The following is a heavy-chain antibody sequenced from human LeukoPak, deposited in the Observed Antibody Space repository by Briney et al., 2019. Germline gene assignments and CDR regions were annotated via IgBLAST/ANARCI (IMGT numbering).Heavy chain of an antibody. D-gene: IGHD1-1*01. Sequence: GASVTVSFKASGYTLTVHYLHWVRQAPGQGQEWMGWFNPNSGDGNYAQRFQGRVTITRVTSISTAYMEMKGLTIDDTAVYYCARDKGSGMLPFDYWGQGTRVTVSS. V-gene: IGHV1-2*02. CDR2: FNPNSGDG. CDR1: GYTLTVHY. J-gene: IGHJ4*02. CDR3: ARDKGSGMLPFDY.